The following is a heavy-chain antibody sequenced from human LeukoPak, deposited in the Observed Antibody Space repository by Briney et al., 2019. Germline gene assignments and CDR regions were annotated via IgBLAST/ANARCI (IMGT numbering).Heavy chain of an antibody. V-gene: IGHV4-39*07. J-gene: IGHJ4*02. D-gene: IGHD4-11*01. CDR3: AKQMAPYSGRWIDN. Sequence: SETLSLTCTVSGGSISSSSYYWGWIRQPPGKGLEWIGSIYYSGSTYYNPSLKSRVTISVDTSKNQFSLKLSSVTAADTAVYYCAKQMAPYSGRWIDNWGQGALVTVSS. CDR2: IYYSGST. CDR1: GGSISSSSYY.